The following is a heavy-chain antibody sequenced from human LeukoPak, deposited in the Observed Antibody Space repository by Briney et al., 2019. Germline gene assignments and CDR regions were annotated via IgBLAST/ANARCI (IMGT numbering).Heavy chain of an antibody. CDR1: GGSFSGYY. J-gene: IGHJ5*02. CDR3: ARGGYSGYGINWFDP. D-gene: IGHD5-12*01. CDR2: INHSGST. V-gene: IGHV4-34*01. Sequence: PSETLSLTCAVYGGSFSGYYWSWIRQPPGKGLEWIGEINHSGSTNYNPSLKSRVTISVDTSKNQFSLKLSSVTAADTAVYYCARGGYSGYGINWFDPWGQGTLVTVSS.